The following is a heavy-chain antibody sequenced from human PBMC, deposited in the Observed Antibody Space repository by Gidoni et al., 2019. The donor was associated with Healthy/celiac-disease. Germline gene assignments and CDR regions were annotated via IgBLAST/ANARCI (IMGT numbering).Heavy chain of an antibody. D-gene: IGHD3-22*01. Sequence: QLQLQESGSGLVKPSQTLSLTCAVPGGSISSGGYSWSWIRQPPGKGLEWIGYIYHSGSTYYNPSLKSRVTISVDRSKNQFSLKLSSVTAADTAVYYGARRYDSSGYYFDYWGQGTLVTVSS. V-gene: IGHV4-30-2*01. CDR3: ARRYDSSGYYFDY. CDR1: GGSISSGGYS. J-gene: IGHJ4*02. CDR2: IYHSGST.